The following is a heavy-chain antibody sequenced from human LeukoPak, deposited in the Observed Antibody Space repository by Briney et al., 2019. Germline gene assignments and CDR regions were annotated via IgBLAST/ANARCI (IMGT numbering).Heavy chain of an antibody. V-gene: IGHV3-23*01. CDR2: ISGSGGST. CDR1: GITFSSYA. Sequence: GGSLRLSCAAPGITFSSYAMTWFRQAPGKGLEWVSAISGSGGSTYYADSVKGRFTISRDNSKNTLYLQMNSLRAEDTAVYYCVKVNPVGYWGQGTLVTVSS. J-gene: IGHJ4*02. CDR3: VKVNPVGY.